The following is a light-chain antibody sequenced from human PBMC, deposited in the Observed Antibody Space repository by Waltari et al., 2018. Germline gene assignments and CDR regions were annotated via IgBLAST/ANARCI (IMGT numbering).Light chain of an antibody. V-gene: IGLV2-14*01. CDR1: SSDVGGYDY. J-gene: IGLJ2*01. CDR3: SSYTSGTTYVV. Sequence: QSALTQPASVSGSPGQSITISSTGPSSDVGGYDYVSWYQQYPGAVPNLIIYEVRKRPSGISNRFSGSKSGNTASLTISGLQTEDEAHYYCSSYTSGTTYVVFGGGTTLTVL. CDR2: EVR.